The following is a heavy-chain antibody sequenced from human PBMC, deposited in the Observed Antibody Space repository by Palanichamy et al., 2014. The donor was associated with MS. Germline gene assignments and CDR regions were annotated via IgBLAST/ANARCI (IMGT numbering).Heavy chain of an antibody. CDR1: GYAFTDYA. CDR3: AREHDSWSGYSFDF. CDR2: INAGNGNT. J-gene: IGHJ4*02. V-gene: IGHV1-3*01. D-gene: IGHD3-3*01. Sequence: QVQLVQSGAAVKKPGASVKVSCKASGYAFTDYAIHWVRQAPGQRLEWMGWINAGNGNTKYSQKFQSRVTITRDTSADTAYMELSSLRSEDTALYYCAREHDSWSGYSFDFWGQGTLVTVSS.